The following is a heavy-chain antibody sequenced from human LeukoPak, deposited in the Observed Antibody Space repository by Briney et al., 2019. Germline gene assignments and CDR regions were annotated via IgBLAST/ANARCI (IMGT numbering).Heavy chain of an antibody. J-gene: IGHJ4*02. CDR3: ARGGGCSGGSCLFFDY. CDR1: GGSLSGYY. Sequence: SETLSLTCAVYGGSLSGYYWSWIRQPPGKGLEWIGEINHSGSTNYNPSLKSRVTISVDTSKNQFSLKLSSVTAADTAVYYCARGGGCSGGSCLFFDYWGQGTLVTVSS. V-gene: IGHV4-34*01. D-gene: IGHD2-15*01. CDR2: INHSGST.